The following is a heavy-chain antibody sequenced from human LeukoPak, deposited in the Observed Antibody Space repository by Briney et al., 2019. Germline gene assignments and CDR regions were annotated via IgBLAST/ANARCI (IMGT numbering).Heavy chain of an antibody. Sequence: EASVKVSCEASGYTFTSYGISWVRQAPGQGLEWMGWINPNSGGTNYAQKFQGRVTMTRDTSISTAYMELSRLRSDDTAVYYCARRRAAAAPYAFDIWGQGTMVTVSS. V-gene: IGHV1-2*02. CDR2: INPNSGGT. D-gene: IGHD6-13*01. J-gene: IGHJ3*02. CDR3: ARRRAAAAPYAFDI. CDR1: GYTFTSYG.